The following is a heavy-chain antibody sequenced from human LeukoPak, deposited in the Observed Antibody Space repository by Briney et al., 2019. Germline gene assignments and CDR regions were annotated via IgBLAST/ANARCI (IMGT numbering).Heavy chain of an antibody. CDR2: INPSGGST. CDR1: RYSFTSYY. V-gene: IGHV1-46*01. CDR3: ARRDPQLSAFDI. J-gene: IGHJ3*02. Sequence: ASVKVSCKASRYSFTSYYMHWVRQAPGQGLEWMGIINPSGGSTSYAQKFQGRVTMTRDTSTSTVYMELSSLRSEDTAVYYCARRDPQLSAFDIWGQGTMVTVSS.